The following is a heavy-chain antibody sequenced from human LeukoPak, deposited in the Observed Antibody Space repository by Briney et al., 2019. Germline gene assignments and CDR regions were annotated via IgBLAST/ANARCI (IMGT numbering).Heavy chain of an antibody. CDR3: ARGWLEQLFDS. CDR2: IYWSGRT. J-gene: IGHJ4*02. V-gene: IGHV4-59*01. D-gene: IGHD5-24*01. Sequence: SEALSLICTVSGGSIRSYYWSWIRQPPGKGLEWIGYIYWSGRTHYNPSLKSRVTISVDTSKNEFSLNLNSVTAADTAVYYCARGWLEQLFDSWGQGTLVTVSS. CDR1: GGSIRSYY.